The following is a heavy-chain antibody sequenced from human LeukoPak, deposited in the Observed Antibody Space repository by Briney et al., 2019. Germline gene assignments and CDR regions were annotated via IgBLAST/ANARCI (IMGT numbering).Heavy chain of an antibody. V-gene: IGHV3-74*01. CDR2: INSDGSST. CDR3: TRDPRRLDY. CDR1: RFTFSTYW. Sequence: HPGGSLRLSCAASRFTFSTYWMHWVRQAPGKGLVWVSRINSDGSSTGYADSVKGRFTISRDNAKNTLYLQMNSLRAEDTAVYYCTRDPRRLDYWGQGTLVTVSS. J-gene: IGHJ4*02.